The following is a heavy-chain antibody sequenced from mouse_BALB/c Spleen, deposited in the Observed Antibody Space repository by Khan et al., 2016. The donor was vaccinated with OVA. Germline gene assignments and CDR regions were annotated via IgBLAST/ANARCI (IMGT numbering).Heavy chain of an antibody. D-gene: IGHD6-1*01. CDR3: ARAASYWFVDV. J-gene: IGHJ1*01. V-gene: IGHV9-3-1*01. CDR1: GYTFTNYG. Sequence: QIQLVQSGPELKKPGETVKISCKASGYTFTNYGMNWVKQAPGKGLKWMGWINTYTGEPTYADDFKGRFAFSLDTSTNTAYLKINNLKNEDTATYFCARAASYWFVDVWGAGTTVTVSS. CDR2: INTYTGEP.